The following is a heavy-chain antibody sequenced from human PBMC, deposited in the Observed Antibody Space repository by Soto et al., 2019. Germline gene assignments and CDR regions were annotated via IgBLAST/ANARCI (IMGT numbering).Heavy chain of an antibody. CDR1: GYTFTSYA. D-gene: IGHD6-13*01. Sequence: ASVKVSFKASGYTFTSYAMHWVRQAPGQRLEWMGWISAGNGNTKYSQKFQGRVTITRDTSASTAYMELSSLRSEDTAVYYCARGIAAADPIDYWGQGTLVTVSS. J-gene: IGHJ4*02. V-gene: IGHV1-3*01. CDR2: ISAGNGNT. CDR3: ARGIAAADPIDY.